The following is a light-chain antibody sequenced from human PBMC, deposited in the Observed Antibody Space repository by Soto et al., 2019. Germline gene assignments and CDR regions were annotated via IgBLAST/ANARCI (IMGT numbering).Light chain of an antibody. CDR1: SSNIGSNF. Sequence: QSVLTQPPSASGTPGQRVTISCSGSSSNIGSNFVYWYQQRPGTAPRLLIYNNDQRPSEVPDRFSGSKSGTSASLAISGLRSEDEADYYCAAWDDSLSVRYVFGTGTKVTVL. CDR3: AAWDDSLSVRYV. J-gene: IGLJ1*01. V-gene: IGLV1-47*02. CDR2: NND.